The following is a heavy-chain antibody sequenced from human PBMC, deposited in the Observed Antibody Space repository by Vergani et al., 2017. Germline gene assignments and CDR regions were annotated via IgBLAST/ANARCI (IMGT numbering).Heavy chain of an antibody. D-gene: IGHD2-2*01. Sequence: QVQLQESGPGLVKPSQTLSLTCTVSGGSISSARYYWSWIRQPAGKGLEWIGRIYNSGSTNYNPSLKSRVTISVDTSKKQSSLKLSSVTAADTAVYYCAREGIVVEPAALEDYYYMDVWGKGTTVTVSS. CDR1: GGSISSARYY. J-gene: IGHJ6*03. CDR2: IYNSGST. V-gene: IGHV4-61*02. CDR3: AREGIVVEPAALEDYYYMDV.